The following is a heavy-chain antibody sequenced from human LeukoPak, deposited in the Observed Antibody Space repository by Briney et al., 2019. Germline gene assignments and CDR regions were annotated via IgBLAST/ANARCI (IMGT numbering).Heavy chain of an antibody. J-gene: IGHJ3*02. V-gene: IGHV5-51*01. CDR3: ARLGVVPAAIGLSSWYSVYAFDI. Sequence: GESLKISCKGSGYSFTSYWIGWVRQMPGKGLEWMGIIYPGGSDTRYSPSFQGQVTISADKSISTAYLQWSSLKASDTAMYYCARLGVVPAAIGLSSWYSVYAFDIWGQGTMVTVSS. CDR1: GYSFTSYW. D-gene: IGHD2-2*01. CDR2: IYPGGSDT.